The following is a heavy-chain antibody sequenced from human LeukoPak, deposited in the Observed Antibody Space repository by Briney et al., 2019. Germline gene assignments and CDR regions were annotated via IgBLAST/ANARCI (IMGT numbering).Heavy chain of an antibody. CDR3: ARGWIQLWPFDY. V-gene: IGHV3-7*01. CDR1: GFIFSSYW. J-gene: IGHJ4*02. Sequence: GGSLRLSCTASGFIFSSYWMSWVRQAPGKGVEWVANIKQDGSEKYYVDSVKGRFTISRDNAKNSLYLQMNSLRAEDTAVYYCARGWIQLWPFDYWGQGTLVTVSS. CDR2: IKQDGSEK. D-gene: IGHD5-18*01.